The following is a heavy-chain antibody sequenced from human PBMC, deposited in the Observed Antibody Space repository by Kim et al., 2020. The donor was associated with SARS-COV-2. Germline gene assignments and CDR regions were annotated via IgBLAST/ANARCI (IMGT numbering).Heavy chain of an antibody. J-gene: IGHJ4*02. CDR2: IWYDGSNK. D-gene: IGHD3-10*01. CDR3: ARDRGSGSYYNRFPQDY. Sequence: GGSLRLSCAASGFTFSSYGMHWVRQAPGKGLEWVAVIWYDGSNKYYADSVKGRFTISRDNSKNTLYLQMNSLRAEDTAVYYCARDRGSGSYYNRFPQDYWGQGTLVTVSS. CDR1: GFTFSSYG. V-gene: IGHV3-33*01.